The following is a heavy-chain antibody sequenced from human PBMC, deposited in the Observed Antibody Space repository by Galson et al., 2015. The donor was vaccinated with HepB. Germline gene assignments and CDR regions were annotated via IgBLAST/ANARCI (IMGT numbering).Heavy chain of an antibody. CDR1: GYNLNDLS. CDR3: ATEVRYCDNTRCYLALDV. Sequence: SVKVSCKVSGYNLNDLSMHWVRQAPGKGLEWMGGFDPEEGKTIYAEKFQGRVSMTEDTSTDTAYMELSRLRSDDTAVYYCATEVRYCDNTRCYLALDVWGKGTTVTVSS. J-gene: IGHJ6*04. D-gene: IGHD2-2*01. CDR2: FDPEEGKT. V-gene: IGHV1-24*01.